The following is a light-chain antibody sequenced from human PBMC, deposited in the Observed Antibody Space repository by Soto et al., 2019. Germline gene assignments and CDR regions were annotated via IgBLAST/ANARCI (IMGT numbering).Light chain of an antibody. CDR2: GAS. CDR1: QSVSSD. J-gene: IGKJ1*01. Sequence: EIVFTQSPGTLCFSPGERATLSCRASQSVSSDLAWYHQKPGQAPRLLIYGASTRATGIPARFSGSGSGTEFTLTINSLQSEDFAVYYCQQYNNWPRTFGQGTKVDIK. V-gene: IGKV3-15*01. CDR3: QQYNNWPRT.